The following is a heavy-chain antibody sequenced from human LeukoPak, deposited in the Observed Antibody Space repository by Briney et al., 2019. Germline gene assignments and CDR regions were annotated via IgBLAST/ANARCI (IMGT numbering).Heavy chain of an antibody. J-gene: IGHJ4*02. Sequence: SETLSLTCAVSGGSISSGGYSWSWIRQPPGKGLEWIGYIYHSGSTYYNPSLKSRVTISVDTSKNQFSLKLSSVTAADTAVYYCARASSGSFYYFDYWGQGTLVTVSS. CDR3: ARASSGSFYYFDY. D-gene: IGHD3-22*01. V-gene: IGHV4-30-2*01. CDR2: IYHSGST. CDR1: GGSISSGGYS.